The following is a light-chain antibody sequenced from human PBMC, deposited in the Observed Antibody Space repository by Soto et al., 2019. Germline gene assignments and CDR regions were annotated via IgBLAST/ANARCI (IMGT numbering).Light chain of an antibody. J-gene: IGKJ1*01. CDR2: KAS. CDR1: QSISTW. V-gene: IGKV1-5*03. CDR3: QQYDTYWT. Sequence: DIQMTQSPSTLSASVGDRVTIACRASQSISTWLAWYQQKPGKAPKLLIYKASSLESGVPSRFGASGSGTEFTLTISSLQPDDSATYYCQQYDTYWTFGQGTKVEI.